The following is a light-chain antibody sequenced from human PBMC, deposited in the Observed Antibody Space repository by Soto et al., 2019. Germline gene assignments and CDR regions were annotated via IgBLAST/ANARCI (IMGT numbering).Light chain of an antibody. Sequence: QSALTQSASVSGSPGQSITIPCTGTSSDVGGYDYVSWYQQHPGKVPKLLIYEVGNRPSGVSFRFSGSKSGNTASLTISGLQAEDEADYYCSSYTARGTRVFGTGTKVTVL. V-gene: IGLV2-14*01. CDR3: SSYTARGTRV. J-gene: IGLJ1*01. CDR2: EVG. CDR1: SSDVGGYDY.